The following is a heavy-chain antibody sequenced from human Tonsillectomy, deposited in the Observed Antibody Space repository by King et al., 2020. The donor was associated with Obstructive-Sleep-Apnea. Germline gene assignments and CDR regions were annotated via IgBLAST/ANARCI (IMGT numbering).Heavy chain of an antibody. CDR1: GFTFSSYA. Sequence: VQLVESGGGVVQSGRSLSLSCAASGFTFSSYAMHWVRQAPGKGLEWVAVISFDGSNKYYADSGKGQFTISRDNSKNTLYLQMNSLRAEDTAVYYCARDRWFGELFLDAFDIWGQGTMVTVSS. J-gene: IGHJ3*02. CDR3: ARDRWFGELFLDAFDI. CDR2: ISFDGSNK. V-gene: IGHV3-30*04. D-gene: IGHD3-10*01.